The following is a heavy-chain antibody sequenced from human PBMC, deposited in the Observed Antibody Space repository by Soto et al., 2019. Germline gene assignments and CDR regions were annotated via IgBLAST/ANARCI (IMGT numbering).Heavy chain of an antibody. Sequence: ASVKVSCKTSGHTFSNYGITWVRQAPGQPLEWLGWISLYSDGTNYAQKFQGRVSMTTDTSTTTAYMELRSLRSDDTAVYYCARVVPGAEAWFGPWGQGTLVTVSS. CDR2: ISLYSDGT. V-gene: IGHV1-18*01. CDR3: ARVVPGAEAWFGP. J-gene: IGHJ5*02. D-gene: IGHD2-2*01. CDR1: GHTFSNYG.